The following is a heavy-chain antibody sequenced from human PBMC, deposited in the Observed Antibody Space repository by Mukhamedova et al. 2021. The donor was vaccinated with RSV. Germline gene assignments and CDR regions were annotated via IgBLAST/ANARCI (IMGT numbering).Heavy chain of an antibody. Sequence: NHSGNTNYNPSLKSRVTISIDTSKNQFSLKLSSVTAADTSMYYCARQPPPIGRHYYYGMDVWGQGTTVNVSS. D-gene: IGHD1-26*01. CDR3: ARQPPPIGRHYYYGMDV. V-gene: IGHV4-34*01. CDR2: NHSGNT. J-gene: IGHJ6*02.